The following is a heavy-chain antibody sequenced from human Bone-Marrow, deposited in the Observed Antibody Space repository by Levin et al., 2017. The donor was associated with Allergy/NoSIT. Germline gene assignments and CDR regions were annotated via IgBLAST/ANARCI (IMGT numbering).Heavy chain of an antibody. CDR1: GFTFSNYG. J-gene: IGHJ4*02. Sequence: PGGSLRLSCAVSGFTFSNYGMHWVRQAPGKGLEWVAVTSYDGNNKFYADSVTGRFTISRDNSRNTLYLQMNSLRPDDTAVYYCARVPYGGYCSSPSCHDTGYWGQGTLVTVSS. D-gene: IGHD2-2*01. CDR3: ARVPYGGYCSSPSCHDTGY. CDR2: TSYDGNNK. V-gene: IGHV3-30*03.